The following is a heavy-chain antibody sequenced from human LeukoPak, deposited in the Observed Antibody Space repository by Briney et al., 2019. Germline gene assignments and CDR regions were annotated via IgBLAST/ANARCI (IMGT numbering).Heavy chain of an antibody. CDR1: GFTFSSYA. CDR3: AKDHDTMVRGVIRRGFDY. CDR2: ISGSGGST. V-gene: IGHV3-23*01. Sequence: PGRSLRLSCATSGFTFSSYAMSWVRQAPGKGLEWVSAISGSGGSTYYADSVKGRFTISRDNSKNTLYLQMNSLRAEDTAVYYCAKDHDTMVRGVIRRGFDYWGQGTLVTVSS. D-gene: IGHD3-10*01. J-gene: IGHJ4*02.